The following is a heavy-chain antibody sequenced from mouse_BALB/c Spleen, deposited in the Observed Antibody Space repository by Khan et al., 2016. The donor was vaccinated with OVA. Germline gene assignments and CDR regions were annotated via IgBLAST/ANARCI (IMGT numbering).Heavy chain of an antibody. CDR1: GYTFTTFW. CDR2: INPSTGYT. J-gene: IGHJ3*01. Sequence: QVQLKQSGAELAQPGASVKMSCKTSGYTFTTFWMHWVKQRPGQGLEWIGYINPSTGYTEYNQRFKDKATLTTDKSSSTAYIQLSRLTSDDSAGYYCSRRGLYGIFAYWGKGTLVTVSA. CDR3: SRRGLYGIFAY. D-gene: IGHD2-1*01. V-gene: IGHV1-7*01.